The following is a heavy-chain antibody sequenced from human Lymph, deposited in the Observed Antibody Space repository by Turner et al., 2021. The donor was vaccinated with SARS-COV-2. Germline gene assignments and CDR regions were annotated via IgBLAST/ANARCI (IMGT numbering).Heavy chain of an antibody. CDR2: IYSGGST. CDR1: GFTVSYTY. Sequence: EVQLVESGGGLIQPGGSRRLSCAASGFTVSYTYMTWVRQAPGKGLEWVSVIYSGGSTYYADSVKGRFTISRDSSKNTLYLQMNSLRAEDTAVYYCARDLMEVGGMDVWGQGTTVTVSS. D-gene: IGHD3-3*01. CDR3: ARDLMEVGGMDV. V-gene: IGHV3-53*01. J-gene: IGHJ6*02.